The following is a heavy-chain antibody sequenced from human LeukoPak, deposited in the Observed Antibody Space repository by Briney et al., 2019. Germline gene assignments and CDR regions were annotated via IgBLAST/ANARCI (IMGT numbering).Heavy chain of an antibody. J-gene: IGHJ5*02. Sequence: PSQTLSLTCAVSGYSISSNYYWGWIRQPPGKGLEWIGSIYHSGSTYYNPSLKSRVTISVDTSKNQFSLKLSSVTAADTAVYYCARASTVDTAMVIGGGRDCFDPWGQGTLVTVSS. CDR3: ARASTVDTAMVIGGGRDCFDP. D-gene: IGHD5-18*01. CDR2: IYHSGST. CDR1: GYSISSNYY. V-gene: IGHV4-38-2*01.